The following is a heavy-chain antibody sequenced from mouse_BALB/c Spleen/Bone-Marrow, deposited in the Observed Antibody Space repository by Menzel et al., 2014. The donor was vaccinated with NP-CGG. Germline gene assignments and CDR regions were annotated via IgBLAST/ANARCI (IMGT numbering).Heavy chain of an antibody. J-gene: IGHJ4*01. Sequence: EVKLMESGAELVKPGASVKLSCTASGFNIKDTYMHWVKQRPEQGLEWIGRIDPANGNTKSDPKFQGKATITADTSSNTAYLQPSSLTSEDTAVYYCAREATYAMDYWGQGTPVTVSS. CDR1: GFNIKDTY. V-gene: IGHV14-3*02. CDR2: IDPANGNT. CDR3: AREATYAMDY. D-gene: IGHD3-2*02.